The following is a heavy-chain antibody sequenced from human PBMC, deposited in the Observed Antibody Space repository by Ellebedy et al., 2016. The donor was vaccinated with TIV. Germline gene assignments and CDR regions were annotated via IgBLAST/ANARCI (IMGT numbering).Heavy chain of an antibody. V-gene: IGHV6-1*01. CDR1: GDSVSTDIG. J-gene: IGHJ6*02. Sequence: SETLSLTCVISGDSVSTDIGWNWIRQSTSRGLEWLGRTYYRSKWNNDYAVSLKSRITINPDTSKNQFSLQLNSVIPDDPAVYYCARGWFGSGMGVWGQGTTVTVSS. D-gene: IGHD3-16*01. CDR3: ARGWFGSGMGV. CDR2: TYYRSKWNN.